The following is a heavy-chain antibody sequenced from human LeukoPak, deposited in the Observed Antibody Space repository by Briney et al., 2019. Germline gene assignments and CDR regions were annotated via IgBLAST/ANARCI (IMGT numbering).Heavy chain of an antibody. J-gene: IGHJ6*04. D-gene: IGHD3-3*01. Sequence: GRSLRLSCAASGFTFSSYGMDWVRQAPGKGLEWVAVIWYDGSNKYYADSVKGRFTISRDNSKNTLYLQMNSLRAEDTAVYYCAKEKTTFGVAPGLGVWGKGTTVTVSS. V-gene: IGHV3-33*06. CDR1: GFTFSSYG. CDR2: IWYDGSNK. CDR3: AKEKTTFGVAPGLGV.